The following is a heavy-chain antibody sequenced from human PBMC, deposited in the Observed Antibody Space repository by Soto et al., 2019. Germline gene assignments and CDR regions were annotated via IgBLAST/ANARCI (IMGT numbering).Heavy chain of an antibody. CDR2: ISSETSYI. CDR3: ARGSIAAHPSWFDP. J-gene: IGHJ5*02. Sequence: GGSLRLSCAASGFTLSRHTMSWVRQAPGKGLEWVSSISSETSYIYYTDSVKGRFTISRDNAKNSLYLQMNSLRAEDTAVYYCARGSIAAHPSWFDPWGQGTLVTVSS. CDR1: GFTLSRHT. V-gene: IGHV3-21*01. D-gene: IGHD6-6*01.